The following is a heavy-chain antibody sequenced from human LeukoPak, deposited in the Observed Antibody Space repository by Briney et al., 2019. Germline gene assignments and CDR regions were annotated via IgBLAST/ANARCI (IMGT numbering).Heavy chain of an antibody. V-gene: IGHV3-74*01. D-gene: IGHD6-19*01. J-gene: IGHJ4*02. CDR1: GFTFSKYW. CDR2: INTDGTVT. CDR3: ATKQWLAPPPDS. Sequence: GGSLRLSCAASGFTFSKYWMLWVRRAPGKGLESVSRINTDGTVTAYADSVKGRFTVSRDNADNTMFLQMNSVRDEDTAVYYCATKQWLAPPPDSWGQGTPVTVSS.